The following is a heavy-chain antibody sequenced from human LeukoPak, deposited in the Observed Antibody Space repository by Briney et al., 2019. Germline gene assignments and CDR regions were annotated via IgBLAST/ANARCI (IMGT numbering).Heavy chain of an antibody. CDR3: ARDGVRSCLVIGYCDY. V-gene: IGHV1-69*11. J-gene: IGHJ4*02. D-gene: IGHD3-16*02. CDR1: GGTFSSYA. CDR2: ILNTRGSA. Sequence: SVTLTCTASGGTFSSYAISWVRKAPGHGQELMGMILNTRGSANYTQEFQGRVTITVDESTSTSYMEVSCLRSEDTAVYYCARDGVRSCLVIGYCDYWGQGTLVTVSS.